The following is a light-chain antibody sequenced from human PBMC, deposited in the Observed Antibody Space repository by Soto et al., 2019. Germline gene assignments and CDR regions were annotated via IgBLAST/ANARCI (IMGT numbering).Light chain of an antibody. CDR1: QSVSSN. Sequence: EIVMTQSPATLSVSPGERATLSCRASQSVSSNLAWYQQKPGQAPRLLIYGASTIATGIPARFSGSGSGTEFTLTISSLQSEDFAVYYCQQYNNWPPWYTFGQGTKLEIK. J-gene: IGKJ2*01. CDR2: GAS. CDR3: QQYNNWPPWYT. V-gene: IGKV3-15*01.